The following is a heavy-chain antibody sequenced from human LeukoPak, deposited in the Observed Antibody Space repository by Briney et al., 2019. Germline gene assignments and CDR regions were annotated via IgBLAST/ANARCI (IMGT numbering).Heavy chain of an antibody. J-gene: IGHJ6*03. D-gene: IGHD1-26*01. CDR3: AKVAEVGATGYYYYMDV. Sequence: GGSLRLSCAASGFTVSSNYMNWVRQAPGKGLEWASVIYSGGSTYYADSVKGRLTISRDNSKNTLYLQMSSLRAEDTAVYYCAKVAEVGATGYYYYMDVWGKGTTVTISS. CDR2: IYSGGST. V-gene: IGHV3-66*01. CDR1: GFTVSSNY.